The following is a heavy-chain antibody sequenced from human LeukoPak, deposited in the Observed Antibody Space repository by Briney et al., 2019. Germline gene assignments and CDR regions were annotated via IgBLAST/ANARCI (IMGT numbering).Heavy chain of an antibody. J-gene: IGHJ4*02. CDR2: ISSSSYI. CDR1: GFTFSSYS. CDR3: ARFLYCSGGSCYSGFDY. Sequence: GGSLRLSCAASGFTFSSYSMNWVRQAPGKGLEWVSSISSSSYIYYADSVKGRFTISRDNAKNSLYLQMNSLRAEDTAVYYCARFLYCSGGSCYSGFDYWGQGTLVTVSS. D-gene: IGHD2-15*01. V-gene: IGHV3-21*01.